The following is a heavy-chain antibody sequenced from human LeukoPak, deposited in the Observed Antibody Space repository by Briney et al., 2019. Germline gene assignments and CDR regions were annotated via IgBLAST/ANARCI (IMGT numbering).Heavy chain of an antibody. D-gene: IGHD4-17*01. CDR1: GFTFSSYA. J-gene: IGHJ6*02. CDR3: AKDQARGDYVLLDYYYYGMDV. Sequence: PGGSLRLSCAASGFTFSSYAMSWVRQAPGKGLEWVSAISGSGGSTYYADSVKGRFTISRDNSKNTLYLQMNSLRAEDTAVYYCAKDQARGDYVLLDYYYYGMDVWGQGTTVTVSS. V-gene: IGHV3-23*01. CDR2: ISGSGGST.